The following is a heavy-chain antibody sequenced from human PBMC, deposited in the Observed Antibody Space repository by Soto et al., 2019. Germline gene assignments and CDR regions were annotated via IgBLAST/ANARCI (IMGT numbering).Heavy chain of an antibody. J-gene: IGHJ4*02. CDR1: GGSISSAAYY. V-gene: IGHV4-31*03. D-gene: IGHD5-18*01. Sequence: SETLSLTCTVSGGSISSAAYYWSWIHQRPGKGLEWIGYISHSGSTYYAPSLKSRVIISADTSKNQFSLNLTSVTAADTAVYYCAREYTYGSNFFDCWGQGALVTVSS. CDR3: AREYTYGSNFFDC. CDR2: ISHSGST.